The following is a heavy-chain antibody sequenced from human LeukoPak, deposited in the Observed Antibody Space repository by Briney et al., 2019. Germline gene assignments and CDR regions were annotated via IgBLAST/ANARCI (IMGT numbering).Heavy chain of an antibody. CDR2: INPSGGYT. D-gene: IGHD3-10*01. J-gene: IGHJ4*02. V-gene: IGHV1-46*01. Sequence: ASVKVSCKASGYTFSHYYMHWIRQAPGQGLEWMGIINPSGGYTSYAQNFQDRVTMTRDTSTSTVYMELSSLRSEDTAVYYCARAQAQAYGSGSYYIPVISGSDYWGQGTLVTVSS. CDR3: ARAQAQAYGSGSYYIPVISGSDY. CDR1: GYTFSHYY.